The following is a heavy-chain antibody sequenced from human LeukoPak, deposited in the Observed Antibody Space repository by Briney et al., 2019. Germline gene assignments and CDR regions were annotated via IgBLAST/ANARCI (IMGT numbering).Heavy chain of an antibody. V-gene: IGHV3-30*02. J-gene: IGHJ4*02. CDR2: IRHDGSNK. CDR3: ARDLGLGLSSGWYGNDY. Sequence: RPGGSLRLSCAASGFTFSSYGMHWVRQAPGKGLEWVAFIRHDGSNKYYADSVKGRFTISRDNSKNTLYLQMNSLRAGDTALYYCARDLGLGLSSGWYGNDYWGQGTLVTVSS. D-gene: IGHD6-19*01. CDR1: GFTFSSYG.